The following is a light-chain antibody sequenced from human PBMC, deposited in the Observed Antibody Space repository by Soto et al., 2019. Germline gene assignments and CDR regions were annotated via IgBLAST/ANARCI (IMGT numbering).Light chain of an antibody. J-gene: IGKJ3*01. CDR1: QSLSSNY. V-gene: IGKV3-20*01. Sequence: EIVLTQSPGTLSLSPGERATLSCRASQSLSSNYLAWYQQKPSQAPRLLIYGASSMASGIPDRFSGSGSGTDCTLTSSRLEPEDFAVYYCHHYGRSAIFTLGPGTTVDIK. CDR3: HHYGRSAIFT. CDR2: GAS.